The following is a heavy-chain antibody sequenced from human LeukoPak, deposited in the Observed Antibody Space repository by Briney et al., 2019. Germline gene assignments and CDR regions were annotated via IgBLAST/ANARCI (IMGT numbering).Heavy chain of an antibody. CDR1: GFTFSSDG. V-gene: IGHV3-48*03. CDR3: ARIPYTFYRDWFDP. J-gene: IGHJ5*02. D-gene: IGHD3-16*01. CDR2: ISGSGNTI. Sequence: GGSLRLSCAASGFTFSSDGIHWVRQAPGEGLEWVSYISGSGNTIYYADSVKGRFTISRDNAKNSLYLQMNSLRAKDTALYYCARIPYTFYRDWFDPWGQGTLVTVSS.